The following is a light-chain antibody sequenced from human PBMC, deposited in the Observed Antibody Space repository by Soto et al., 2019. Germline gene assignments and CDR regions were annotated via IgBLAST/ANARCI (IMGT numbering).Light chain of an antibody. V-gene: IGLV1-40*01. CDR2: GDS. CDR1: SSNIGTGYN. CDR3: QSYDSSLSGWL. Sequence: QAVVTQPPSVSGATGQRVTISCTGGSSNIGTGYNVHWYQQVPGTAPKLMIYGDSNRPSGVPDRFSGSKSGTSASLAITGLQAEDEADYYCQSYDSSLSGWLFGGGTKLTVL. J-gene: IGLJ3*02.